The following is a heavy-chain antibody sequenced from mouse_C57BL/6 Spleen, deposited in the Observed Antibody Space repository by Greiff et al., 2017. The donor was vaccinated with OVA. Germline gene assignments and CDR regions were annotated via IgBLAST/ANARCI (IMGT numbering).Heavy chain of an antibody. CDR1: GYTFTSSW. CDR3: ARNGYYGAWCAY. D-gene: IGHD2-3*01. V-gene: IGHV1-69*01. Sequence: QVQLQQPGAELVMPGASVKLSCKASGYTFTSSWMHWVKQRPGQGLEWIGEIDPSDSYTNYNQKFKGKSTLTVDKSSSTAYMQLSSLTSEDSAVYYCARNGYYGAWCAYWGQGTLVTVSA. CDR2: IDPSDSYT. J-gene: IGHJ3*01.